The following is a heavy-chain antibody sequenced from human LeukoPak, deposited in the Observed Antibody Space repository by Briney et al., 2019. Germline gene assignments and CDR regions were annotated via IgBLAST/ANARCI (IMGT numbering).Heavy chain of an antibody. CDR2: IFHRGSI. Sequence: SETLSLTCTVSGGSISNYYWSWIRQPPGKGLEWIGYIFHRGSIDYSPSLQSRVTISVDTSKNHLSLRLTSVTAADTAVYFCARGVVLGQDDAFDIWGRGTMVTVSS. CDR3: ARGVVLGQDDAFDI. CDR1: GGSISNYY. J-gene: IGHJ3*02. D-gene: IGHD3/OR15-3a*01. V-gene: IGHV4-59*12.